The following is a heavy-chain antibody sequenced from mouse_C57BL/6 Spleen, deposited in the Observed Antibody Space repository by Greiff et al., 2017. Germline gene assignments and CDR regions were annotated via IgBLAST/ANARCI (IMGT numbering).Heavy chain of an antibody. CDR3: ARRGDGYYGYFDV. CDR2: IDPEDGET. D-gene: IGHD2-3*01. Sequence: EVQLQQSGAELVKPGASVKLSCTASGFNIKDYYMHWVKQRTEQGLEWIGRIDPEDGETKYAPKFQGKATITADTSSNTAYLQLGSLTSEDTAVYYCARRGDGYYGYFDVWGTGTTVTVSS. V-gene: IGHV14-2*01. J-gene: IGHJ1*03. CDR1: GFNIKDYY.